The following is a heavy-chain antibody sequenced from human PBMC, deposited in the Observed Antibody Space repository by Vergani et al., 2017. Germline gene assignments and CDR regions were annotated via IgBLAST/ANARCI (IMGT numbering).Heavy chain of an antibody. V-gene: IGHV4-39*01. D-gene: IGHD1-7*01. J-gene: IGHJ5*02. Sequence: QLQLQESGPGLVKPSETLSLTCTVSGGSISSSSYYWGWHRQPPGKGREWIGSIYYIGSTYYNPSLKSRVTISVDTSKNQFSLKLSSVTAADTAGYYCARQLRYSWNYVGWFDPWGQGTLVTVSS. CDR1: GGSISSSSYY. CDR3: ARQLRYSWNYVGWFDP. CDR2: IYYIGST.